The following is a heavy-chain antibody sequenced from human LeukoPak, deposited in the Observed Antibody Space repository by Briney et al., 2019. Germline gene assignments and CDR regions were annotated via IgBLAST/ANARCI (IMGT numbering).Heavy chain of an antibody. D-gene: IGHD3-3*01. Sequence: PSETLSLTCTVSGGSISSGSYYWSWIRQPAGKGLEWIGRICTSGSTNYNPSLKSRVTISVDTSKNQFSLKLSSVTAADTAVYYCARALKYYDFWSGYIDYWGQGTLVTVSS. J-gene: IGHJ4*02. CDR1: GGSISSGSYY. CDR3: ARALKYYDFWSGYIDY. CDR2: ICTSGST. V-gene: IGHV4-61*02.